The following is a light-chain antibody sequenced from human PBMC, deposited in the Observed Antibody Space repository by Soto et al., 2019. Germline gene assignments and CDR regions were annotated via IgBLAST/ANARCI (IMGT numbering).Light chain of an antibody. V-gene: IGLV2-14*01. J-gene: IGLJ1*01. Sequence: QSVLTQPASVSESPGQSITISCTGTSSDIGTYKYVSWYQQHPGKAPQLIIYEVNNRPSGVSTRFSGSKSGNTASLTISGLQAEDEADYYCSSYRSRSSYVFGTGTKLTVL. CDR2: EVN. CDR3: SSYRSRSSYV. CDR1: SSDIGTYKY.